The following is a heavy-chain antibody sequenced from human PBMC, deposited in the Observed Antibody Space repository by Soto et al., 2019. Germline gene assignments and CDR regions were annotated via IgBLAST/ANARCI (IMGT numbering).Heavy chain of an antibody. V-gene: IGHV4-4*07. J-gene: IGHJ6*02. CDR1: GGPISPYY. Sequence: QVQLQESGPGLVKPSQTLSLTCTVSGGPISPYYWSWIRQPAGKGLEWIGRIYYTGSTNYNPPLKRRVSMSLDTARNQISLKVKSVIAADTAVYYCAREGGYFDSSGSGVYHYYGVDVWGRGTTVTVSS. CDR3: AREGGYFDSSGSGVYHYYGVDV. D-gene: IGHD3-22*01. CDR2: IYYTGST.